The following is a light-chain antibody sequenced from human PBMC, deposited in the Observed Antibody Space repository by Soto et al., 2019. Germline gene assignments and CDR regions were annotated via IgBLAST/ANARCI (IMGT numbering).Light chain of an antibody. Sequence: DIQMTQSPSSLSASVGDRVTITCRASQSISSYLNWYQQKPGKAPKLLIYAASSLQSGVTSRFSGSGSGTDFTLTISSLQPEDFATYDCQQSYSTPRTVGQGTKVEIK. V-gene: IGKV1-39*01. CDR3: QQSYSTPRT. CDR2: AAS. CDR1: QSISSY. J-gene: IGKJ1*01.